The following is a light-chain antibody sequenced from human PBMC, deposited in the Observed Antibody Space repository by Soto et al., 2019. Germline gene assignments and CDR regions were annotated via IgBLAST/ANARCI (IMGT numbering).Light chain of an antibody. CDR2: GNS. CDR3: QSYDSSLSGYVV. Sequence: QSVMTQPPSVSGAPGQRVTVSCTGSSSTIGAGYDVHWYQQLPGTAPKLLIYGNSNRPSGVPDRFSGSKSGTSASLAITGLQAEYEADYYCQSYDSSLSGYVVFGGGTKLTVL. J-gene: IGLJ2*01. CDR1: SSTIGAGYD. V-gene: IGLV1-40*01.